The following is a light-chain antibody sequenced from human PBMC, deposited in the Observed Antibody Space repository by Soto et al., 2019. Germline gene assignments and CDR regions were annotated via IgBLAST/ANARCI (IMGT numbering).Light chain of an antibody. Sequence: QSALTQPRSVSGSPGQSVTISCTGTSSDVGRFNYVSWYQQRPGKAPKVMIDDVSKQPSGVPDRFSGSKSVNTASLTISGLQADDEADYYCCSYAGTYSIIFGGGTKLTVL. J-gene: IGLJ2*01. CDR2: DVS. V-gene: IGLV2-11*01. CDR3: CSYAGTYSII. CDR1: SSDVGRFNY.